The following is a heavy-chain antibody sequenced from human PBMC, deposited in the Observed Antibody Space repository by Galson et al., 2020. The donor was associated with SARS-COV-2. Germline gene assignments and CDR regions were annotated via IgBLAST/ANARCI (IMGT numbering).Heavy chain of an antibody. D-gene: IGHD5-12*01. CDR2: ISGSGGST. CDR1: GFTFRNYA. V-gene: IGHV3-23*01. CDR3: AMENSGYDDSWDDFDP. Sequence: GGSLRLPCAASGFTFRNYAMRWVRQAPGKGLEWVSAISGSGGSTYYADSVKGRLTISRDNSKNTLYLQMNSLRAEDAAIYYCAMENSGYDDSWDDFDPWGQGTLVTVSS. J-gene: IGHJ5*02.